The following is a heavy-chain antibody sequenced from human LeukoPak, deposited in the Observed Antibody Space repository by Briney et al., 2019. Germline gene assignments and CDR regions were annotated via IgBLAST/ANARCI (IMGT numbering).Heavy chain of an antibody. J-gene: IGHJ6*02. CDR2: ISGSGGST. CDR3: AKDLSSGSYLYYGMDV. D-gene: IGHD3-10*02. V-gene: IGHV3-23*01. Sequence: GGSLRLSCAASGFTFSSYAMSWVRQAPGKGLEWVSAISGSGGSTYYADSVKGRFTISRDNSKNTLYLQMNSLRAEDTALYYCAKDLSSGSYLYYGMDVWGQGTTVTVSS. CDR1: GFTFSSYA.